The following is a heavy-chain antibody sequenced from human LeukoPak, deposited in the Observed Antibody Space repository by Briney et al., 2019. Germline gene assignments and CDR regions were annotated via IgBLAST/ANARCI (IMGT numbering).Heavy chain of an antibody. V-gene: IGHV3-23*01. J-gene: IGHJ4*02. D-gene: IGHD3-22*01. CDR2: ISGSGGGT. CDR3: ARGNYESSGSFDY. Sequence: GGSLRLSCAASGFTFSSYAISWVRQAPGKGLVWVSAISGSGGGTSYADSVKGRFTISRDNSKNTLYLQMNSLRAEDTAVYYCARGNYESSGSFDYWGQGTLVTVSS. CDR1: GFTFSSYA.